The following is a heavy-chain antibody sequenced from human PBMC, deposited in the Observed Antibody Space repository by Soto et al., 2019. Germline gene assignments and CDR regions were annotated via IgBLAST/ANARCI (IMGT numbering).Heavy chain of an antibody. D-gene: IGHD1-26*01. V-gene: IGHV1-8*02. Sequence: AAVKVSCKASGYTFTSYDINWVRQATGQGLEWMGWMNPNSGNTGYAQKFQGRVTMPRNTSISTAYMELSSLRSEDTAVYYCARLGYSGSYYWFDPWGQGTLVTVSS. CDR2: MNPNSGNT. CDR1: GYTFTSYD. CDR3: ARLGYSGSYYWFDP. J-gene: IGHJ5*02.